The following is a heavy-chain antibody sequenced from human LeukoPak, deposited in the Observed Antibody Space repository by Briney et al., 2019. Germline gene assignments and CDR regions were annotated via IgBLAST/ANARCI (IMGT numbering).Heavy chain of an antibody. J-gene: IGHJ3*02. V-gene: IGHV4-61*02. D-gene: IGHD3-22*01. CDR1: GDSLSSGDYY. Sequence: PSQTLSLTCTVSGDSLSSGDYYWRWLRQPAGRGLAWIGRISRSGSTNYNPSLKSRVTISVDTSKNQFSLKLSSVTAADTAVYFCARGPYSYDISGAFDIWGQGTMVTVSS. CDR3: ARGPYSYDISGAFDI. CDR2: ISRSGST.